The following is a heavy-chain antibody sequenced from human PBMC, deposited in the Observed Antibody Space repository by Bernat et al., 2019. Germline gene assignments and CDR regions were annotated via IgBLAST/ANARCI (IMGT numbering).Heavy chain of an antibody. CDR3: ARDPYDSSGYYGGGDY. CDR2: IYSGGST. Sequence: EVQLVESGGGLVQPGGSLRLSCAASGFTVSSNYMSWVRQAPGKGLEWVSVIYSGGSTYYADSVQCRFTISRDNSKNTLYLQMNSLRAEDTAVYYCARDPYDSSGYYGGGDYWGQGTLVTVSS. V-gene: IGHV3-66*01. J-gene: IGHJ4*02. CDR1: GFTVSSNY. D-gene: IGHD3-22*01.